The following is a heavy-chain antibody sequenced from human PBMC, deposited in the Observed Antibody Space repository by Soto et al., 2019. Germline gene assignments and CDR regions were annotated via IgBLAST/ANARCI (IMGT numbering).Heavy chain of an antibody. CDR1: GFTFSSYS. CDR3: ARDVHYDILTGYYVKSWFDP. J-gene: IGHJ5*02. Sequence: GGSLRLSCAASGFTFSSYSMNWVRQAPGKGLEWFSSISSSSSYIYYADSVKGRFTISRDNAKNSLYLQMNSLRAEDTAAYYCARDVHYDILTGYYVKSWFDPWGQGTRVTVSS. CDR2: ISSSSSYI. D-gene: IGHD3-9*01. V-gene: IGHV3-21*01.